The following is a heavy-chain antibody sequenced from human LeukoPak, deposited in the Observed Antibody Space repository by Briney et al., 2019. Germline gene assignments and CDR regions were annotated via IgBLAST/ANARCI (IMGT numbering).Heavy chain of an antibody. V-gene: IGHV1-46*01. J-gene: IGHJ4*02. D-gene: IGHD3-9*01. CDR3: ARGYDILTGYTAPDY. CDR1: GYTFTSYY. CDR2: INPSGGST. Sequence: GASVKVSCKASGYTFTSYYMHWVRQAPGQGLEWMGIINPSGGSTSYAQKFQGRVTITADESTSTAYMELSSLRSDDTAVYYCARGYDILTGYTAPDYWGQGTLVTVSS.